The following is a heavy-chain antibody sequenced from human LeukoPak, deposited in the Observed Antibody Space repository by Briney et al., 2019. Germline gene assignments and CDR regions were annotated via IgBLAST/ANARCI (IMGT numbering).Heavy chain of an antibody. V-gene: IGHV1-69*04. D-gene: IGHD6-6*01. J-gene: IGHJ6*02. Sequence: SVKVSCKASGGTFSSYAISWVRQAPGQGLEWMGRIIPILGIANYAQKFQGRVTITADKSTSTAYMELRSLRSDDTAVYYCARASIDYYYYYGMDVWGQGTTVTVSS. CDR2: IIPILGIA. CDR3: ARASIDYYYYYGMDV. CDR1: GGTFSSYA.